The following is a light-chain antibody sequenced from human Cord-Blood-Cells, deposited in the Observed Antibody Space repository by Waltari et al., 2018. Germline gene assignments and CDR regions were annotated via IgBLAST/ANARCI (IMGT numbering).Light chain of an antibody. J-gene: IGKJ4*01. CDR3: QQYGSSPPFT. CDR1: QSVSSSY. Sequence: EIVLTQSPGTLSLSPGERASQSVSSSYLAWYQQKPGQAPRLLIDGASGRATGIPDRFSGSGSGTDFTLTISRLEPEDFAVYYCQQYGSSPPFTFGGGTKVEIK. CDR2: GAS. V-gene: IGKV3-20*01.